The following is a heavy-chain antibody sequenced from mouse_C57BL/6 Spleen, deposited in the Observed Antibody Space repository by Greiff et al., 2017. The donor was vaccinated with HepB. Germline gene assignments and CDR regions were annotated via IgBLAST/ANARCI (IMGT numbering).Heavy chain of an antibody. J-gene: IGHJ1*03. V-gene: IGHV5-6*01. Sequence: EVMLVESGGDLVKPGGSLKLSCAASGFTFSSYGMSWVRQTPDKRLEWVATISSGGSYTYYPDSVKGRFTISRDNAKNTLYLQMSSLKSEDTAMYYCARPHYYGSSHWYFDVWGTGTTVTVSS. CDR2: ISSGGSYT. D-gene: IGHD1-1*01. CDR1: GFTFSSYG. CDR3: ARPHYYGSSHWYFDV.